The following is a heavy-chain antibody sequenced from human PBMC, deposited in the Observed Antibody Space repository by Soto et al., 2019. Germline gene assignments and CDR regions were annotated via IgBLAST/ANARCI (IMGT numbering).Heavy chain of an antibody. CDR1: GYTFSGYY. V-gene: IGHV1-2*02. J-gene: IGHJ4*02. Sequence: ASVNVSCKSSGYTFSGYYIHWVRQAPGQGLECMGWINPKSGATHFAQKFHGRVTMTRDTSISTAYMDLSRLRSDDTAVYYCATPGGPDSGGYYYFAFWGQGSPVTVSS. CDR2: INPKSGAT. CDR3: ATPGGPDSGGYYYFAF. D-gene: IGHD3-22*01.